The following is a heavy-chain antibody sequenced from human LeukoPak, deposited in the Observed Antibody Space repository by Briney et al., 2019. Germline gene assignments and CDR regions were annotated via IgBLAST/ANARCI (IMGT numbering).Heavy chain of an antibody. CDR1: GLTFRNYA. Sequence: GGSLRVSCVASGLTFRNYAMSWVRQAPGRGLEWVSTISGGGCSTYYADAVKGRFTTTRANTKNTLYLQMNSPRAEDTAVYHCARDPGYSLGTDYGDFWGQGTLVTVSS. J-gene: IGHJ4*02. CDR2: ISGGGCST. CDR3: ARDPGYSLGTDYGDF. V-gene: IGHV3-23*01. D-gene: IGHD3-10*01.